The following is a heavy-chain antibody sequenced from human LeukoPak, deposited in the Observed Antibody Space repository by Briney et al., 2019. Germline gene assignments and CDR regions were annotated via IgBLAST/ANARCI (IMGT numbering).Heavy chain of an antibody. D-gene: IGHD6-13*01. V-gene: IGHV3-66*01. Sequence: GGSLRLSCEASGFSFDDYGMSWVRQAPGKGLEWVSVIYSGRSTNYADSVKGRFTISRDNSKNTLYIQMNSLRAEDTAVYYCARGHTESAAAGIFDYWGQGTLVTVSS. CDR1: GFSFDDYG. J-gene: IGHJ4*02. CDR2: IYSGRST. CDR3: ARGHTESAAAGIFDY.